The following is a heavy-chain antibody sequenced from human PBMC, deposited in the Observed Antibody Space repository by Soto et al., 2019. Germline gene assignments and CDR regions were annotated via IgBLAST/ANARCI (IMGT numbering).Heavy chain of an antibody. CDR1: GYTFTSYG. J-gene: IGHJ5*02. V-gene: IGHV1-18*01. CDR2: ISAYNGNT. D-gene: IGHD3-3*01. CDR3: ARGLVYDFWSGYYRWFEP. Sequence: GASVKVSCKASGYTFTSYGISWVRQAPGQGLEWMGWISAYNGNTNYAQKLQGRVTMTTDTSISTAYMELSSLRSEDTAVYYCARGLVYDFWSGYYRWFEPWGQGTLVTVSS.